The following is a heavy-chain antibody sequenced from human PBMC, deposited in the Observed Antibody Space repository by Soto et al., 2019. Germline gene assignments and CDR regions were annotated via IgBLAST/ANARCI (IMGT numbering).Heavy chain of an antibody. Sequence: SETLSLTCAVSGGSISSSNWWSWVRQPPGKGLEWIGEIYHSGSTNYNPSLKSRVTISVDKSKNQFSLRLTSVTAADTAVYYCARVSGSYYYGMDVWGQGTTVTVS. J-gene: IGHJ6*02. CDR1: GGSISSSNW. CDR2: IYHSGST. D-gene: IGHD1-26*01. CDR3: ARVSGSYYYGMDV. V-gene: IGHV4-4*02.